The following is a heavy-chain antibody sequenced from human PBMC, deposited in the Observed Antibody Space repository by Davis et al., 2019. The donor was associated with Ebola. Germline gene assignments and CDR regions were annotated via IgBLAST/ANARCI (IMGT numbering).Heavy chain of an antibody. CDR1: GFTFSSYA. D-gene: IGHD6-13*01. Sequence: GESLKISCAASGFTFSSYAMHWVRQAPGKGLEWVAVISYDGSNKYYADSVKGRFTISRDNSKNTLYLQMNSLRAEDTAVYYCARDNGSSWYVGGFDYWGQGTLVTVSS. CDR3: ARDNGSSWYVGGFDY. V-gene: IGHV3-30-3*01. CDR2: ISYDGSNK. J-gene: IGHJ4*02.